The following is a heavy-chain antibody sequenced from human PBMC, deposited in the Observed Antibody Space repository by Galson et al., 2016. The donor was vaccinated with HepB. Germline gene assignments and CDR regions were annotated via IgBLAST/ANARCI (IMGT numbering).Heavy chain of an antibody. CDR3: AREGPGTSNYFDY. CDR1: GFTFSLFP. J-gene: IGHJ4*02. CDR2: ISYDGSDK. Sequence: SLRLSCAASGFTFSLFPMHWVRQAPGKGLEWVAVISYDGSDKYYADSVKGRFTISRDNSKNTLYLQMSSLRAEDTVVYYCAREGPGTSNYFDYWGQGTLASVSS. V-gene: IGHV3-30*04.